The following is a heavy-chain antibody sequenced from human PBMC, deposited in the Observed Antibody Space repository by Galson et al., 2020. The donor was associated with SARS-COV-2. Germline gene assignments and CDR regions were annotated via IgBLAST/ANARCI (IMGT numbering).Heavy chain of an antibody. CDR1: GFPFSTYS. V-gene: IGHV3-21*01. J-gene: IGHJ6*02. D-gene: IGHD5-18*01. Sequence: NSGGSLRLSCAASGFPFSTYSMTWVRLAPGKGLEWVSSISTSSSYTYYVDSVKGRFSSSRDNPRNSLYLQMNSLRAEDTAVYYCARDEGIRGYNYGRLYYGMDVWGQGTTVTVSS. CDR3: ARDEGIRGYNYGRLYYGMDV. CDR2: ISTSSSYT.